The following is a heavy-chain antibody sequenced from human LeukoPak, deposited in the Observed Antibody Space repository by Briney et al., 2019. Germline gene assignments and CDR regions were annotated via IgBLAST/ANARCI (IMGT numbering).Heavy chain of an antibody. D-gene: IGHD3-3*01. J-gene: IGHJ4*02. CDR1: GFTFSSYA. V-gene: IGHV3-23*01. Sequence: PGGSLTHSRSASGFTFSSYAMSWVREAPGRGLEWVSGSCSGGSTHYADSVKGRFTISRDNSKNTLYLQMNSLRAEDTAVYYCAKDFWSGYYPNYWGQGTLVTVSS. CDR2: SCSGGST. CDR3: AKDFWSGYYPNY.